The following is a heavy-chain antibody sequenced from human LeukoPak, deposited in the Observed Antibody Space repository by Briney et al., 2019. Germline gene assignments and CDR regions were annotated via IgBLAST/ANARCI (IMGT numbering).Heavy chain of an antibody. V-gene: IGHV4-34*01. CDR3: ARNIRPGDLNWFDP. D-gene: IGHD7-27*01. J-gene: IGHJ5*02. CDR1: GGPFSGYY. CDR2: INHSGST. Sequence: SETLSLTCAVYGGPFSGYYWSWIRQPPGKGLEWIGEINHSGSTNYNPSLKSRVTILVDTSKNQFSLRLSSVTAADTAVYYCARNIRPGDLNWFDPWGQGTLVTVSS.